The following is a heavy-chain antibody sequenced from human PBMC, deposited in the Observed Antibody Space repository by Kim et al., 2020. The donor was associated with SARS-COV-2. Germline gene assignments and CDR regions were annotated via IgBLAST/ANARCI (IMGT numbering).Heavy chain of an antibody. D-gene: IGHD5-12*01. CDR3: ARDWRGYSGISGPTFDY. J-gene: IGHJ4*01. CDR1: GGSISSGNW. Sequence: SETLSLTCAVSGGSISSGNWWTWLRQPPGKGLEWIGQIYHSGSTNYNPSLKSRVTFSLDKTKNQFSLKLSSVTAADTALYFCARDWRGYSGISGPTFDY. CDR2: IYHSGST. V-gene: IGHV4-4*02.